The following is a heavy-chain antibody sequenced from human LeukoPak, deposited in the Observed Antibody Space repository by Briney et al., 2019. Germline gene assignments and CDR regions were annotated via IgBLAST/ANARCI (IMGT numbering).Heavy chain of an antibody. CDR1: GGSISSSGYC. J-gene: IGHJ4*02. D-gene: IGHD2-8*02. Sequence: SETLSLSCRVSGGSISSSGYCWDWIRQPPGKGLEWIGSVYYSGTTSYNPSLNSRVTISVDTSKNQYSLRLTSVPAADTGVYYCARRRTWRCFDYWGQGTLVTVSS. V-gene: IGHV4-39*01. CDR2: VYYSGTT. CDR3: ARRRTWRCFDY.